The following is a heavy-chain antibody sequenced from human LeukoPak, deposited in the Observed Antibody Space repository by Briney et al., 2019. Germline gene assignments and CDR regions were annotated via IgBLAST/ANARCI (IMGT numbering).Heavy chain of an antibody. CDR2: IYYSGST. D-gene: IGHD3-3*01. V-gene: IGHV4-59*01. CDR1: GGSISSYY. Sequence: SETLSLTCTVSGGSISSYYWSWIRQPPGKGLERIGYIYYSGSTNYNPSLKSRVTISVDTSKNQFSLKLSSVTAADTAVYYCARVAQTDYDFWSGLYYYYYMDVWGKGTTVTVSS. J-gene: IGHJ6*03. CDR3: ARVAQTDYDFWSGLYYYYYMDV.